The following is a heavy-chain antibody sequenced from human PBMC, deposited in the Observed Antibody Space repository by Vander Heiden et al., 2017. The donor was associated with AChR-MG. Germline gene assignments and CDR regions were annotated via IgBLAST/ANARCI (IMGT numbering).Heavy chain of an antibody. CDR3: ARVGIALSRYYYYMDV. Sequence: QVQLVQSGAEVKKPGASVKVSCQASGYTFTSYYMHWLRPAPGQGLEGMGIISPSGGSTSYAQKFQGRVTMTRDTSTSTVYMELSSLRSEDTAVYYCARVGIALSRYYYYMDVWGKGTTVTVSS. CDR2: ISPSGGST. J-gene: IGHJ6*03. V-gene: IGHV1-46*01. D-gene: IGHD6-13*01. CDR1: GYTFTSYY.